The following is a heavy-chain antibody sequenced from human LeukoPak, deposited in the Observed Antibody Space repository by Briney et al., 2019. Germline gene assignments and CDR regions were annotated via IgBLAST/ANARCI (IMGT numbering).Heavy chain of an antibody. CDR3: ASSESGGYLFAY. J-gene: IGHJ4*02. CDR1: GDSVSSNSAT. V-gene: IGHV6-1*01. D-gene: IGHD3-22*01. CDR2: TYYRSKWSN. Sequence: SQTLSLTCAVSGDSVSSNSATWNWIRQSPSRGLEWLGRTYYRSKWSNDYAVSVKSRITINPDTSKNLFSLQLNSVTPEDTAVYFCASSESGGYLFAYWGQGTLVTVSS.